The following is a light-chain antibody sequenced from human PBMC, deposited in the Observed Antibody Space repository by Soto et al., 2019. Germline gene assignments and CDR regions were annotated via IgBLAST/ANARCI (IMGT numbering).Light chain of an antibody. CDR3: QQTYSSPRT. Sequence: DIQMTQSPSSLSASVGDRVTITCRASQSISTYLNWYQLKPGKAPKLLIYAASRLQSGVPSRFSGTGSGTDFTLTISSLQPEDFASYYCQQTYSSPRTFGQGTKVEIK. V-gene: IGKV1-39*01. CDR2: AAS. J-gene: IGKJ1*01. CDR1: QSISTY.